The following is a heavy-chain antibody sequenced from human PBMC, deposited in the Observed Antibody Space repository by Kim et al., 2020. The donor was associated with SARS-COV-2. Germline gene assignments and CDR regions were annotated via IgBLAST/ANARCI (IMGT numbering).Heavy chain of an antibody. CDR1: GGSFSGYY. D-gene: IGHD3-10*01. Sequence: SETLSLTCAVYGGSFSGYYWSWIRQPPGKGLEWIGEINHSGSTNYNPSLKSRVTISVDTSKNQFSLKLSSVTAADTAVYYCARGWIGPRTYYYGSGSYYPNGGYYYYYYGMDVWGQGTTVTVSS. J-gene: IGHJ6*02. V-gene: IGHV4-34*01. CDR2: INHSGST. CDR3: ARGWIGPRTYYYGSGSYYPNGGYYYYYYGMDV.